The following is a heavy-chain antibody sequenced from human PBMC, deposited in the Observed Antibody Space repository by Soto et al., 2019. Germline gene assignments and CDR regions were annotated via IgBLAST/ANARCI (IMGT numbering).Heavy chain of an antibody. CDR2: IIPILGIA. J-gene: IGHJ4*02. CDR1: GGTFNSYT. CDR3: ARFGDSWSGYYSY. Sequence: SVKVSCTASGGTFNSYTISWVRQAPGQGLEWMGRIIPILGIANYAQKFQGRVTITADKSTSTAYMELSSLRSEDTAVYYCARFGDSWSGYYSYWGQGTLVTVSS. V-gene: IGHV1-69*02. D-gene: IGHD3-3*01.